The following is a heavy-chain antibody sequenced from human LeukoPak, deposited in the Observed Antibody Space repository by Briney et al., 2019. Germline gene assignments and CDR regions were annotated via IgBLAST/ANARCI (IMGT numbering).Heavy chain of an antibody. J-gene: IGHJ4*02. Sequence: ETLSLTCTVSGGSISSYYWSWVRQAPGKGLEWVSAISGSGGSTYYADSVKGRFTISRDNSKNTLYLQMNSLRAEDTAVYYCAKALQGSGSNFDYWGQGTLVTVSS. V-gene: IGHV3-23*01. CDR3: AKALQGSGSNFDY. CDR1: GGSISSYY. D-gene: IGHD3-22*01. CDR2: ISGSGGST.